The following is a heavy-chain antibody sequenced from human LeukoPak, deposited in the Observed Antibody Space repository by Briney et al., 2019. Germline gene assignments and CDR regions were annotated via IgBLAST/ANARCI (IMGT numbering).Heavy chain of an antibody. Sequence: GGSLRLSCAASEFTFSSYAMSWVRQAPGKGLEWVSGISGSGGSTYYADSVKGRFTISRDNSKNTLYLQMNSLRAEDTAVYYCAKDRYSGYDLDYWGQGTLVTVSS. D-gene: IGHD5-12*01. CDR2: ISGSGGST. J-gene: IGHJ4*02. CDR1: EFTFSSYA. CDR3: AKDRYSGYDLDY. V-gene: IGHV3-23*01.